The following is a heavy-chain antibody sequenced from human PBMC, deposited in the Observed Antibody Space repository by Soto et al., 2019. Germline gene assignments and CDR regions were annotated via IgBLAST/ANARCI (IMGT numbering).Heavy chain of an antibody. CDR1: GFTFSSYG. J-gene: IGHJ5*02. V-gene: IGHV3-33*01. D-gene: IGHD3-10*01. CDR2: IWYDGSNK. CDR3: ARDRMVRGAAHWFDP. Sequence: GGSLRLSCAASGFTFSSYGMHWVRQAPGKGLEWVAVIWYDGSNKYYADSVKGRFTISRDNSKNTLYLQMNSLRAEDTAVYYCARDRMVRGAAHWFDPWGQGTLVTVSS.